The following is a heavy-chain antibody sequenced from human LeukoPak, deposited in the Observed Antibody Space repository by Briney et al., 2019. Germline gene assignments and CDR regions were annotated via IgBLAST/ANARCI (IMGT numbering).Heavy chain of an antibody. J-gene: IGHJ6*03. CDR2: IHHSGSS. CDR1: GYSISSGYY. Sequence: SETLSLTCTVSGYSISSGYYWGWIRQPPGKGLEWIGSIHHSGSSYYNPSLKSRVTISVDTSKNQFSLKLSSVTAADTAVYYCARDISGPYYYYHYMDVWGKGTTVTVSS. V-gene: IGHV4-38-2*02. CDR3: ARDISGPYYYYHYMDV.